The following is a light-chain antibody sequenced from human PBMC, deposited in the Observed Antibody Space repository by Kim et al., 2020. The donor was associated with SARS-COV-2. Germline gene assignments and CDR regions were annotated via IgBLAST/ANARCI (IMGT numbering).Light chain of an antibody. J-gene: IGKJ5*01. CDR1: QSVSSSY. Sequence: LGERATLSCRASQSVSSSYLAWYQQKPGLAPRLLIYGASSRATGIPDRFSGSGSGTDFTLTISRLEPEDFAVYYCQQYGSSPPITFGQGTRLEIK. CDR3: QQYGSSPPIT. CDR2: GAS. V-gene: IGKV3-20*01.